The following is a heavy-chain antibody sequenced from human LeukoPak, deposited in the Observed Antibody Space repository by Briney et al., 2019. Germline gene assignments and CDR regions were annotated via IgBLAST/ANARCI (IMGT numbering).Heavy chain of an antibody. Sequence: GGSLRLSCAASGFTFSSYSMNWVRQAPGKGLEWVSYISSSSSTIYYADSVKGRFTISRDNAKNSLYLQMNSLRAEDTAVYYCARRGYCSGGSCYSFDYWGQGTLVTVSS. D-gene: IGHD2-15*01. CDR1: GFTFSSYS. J-gene: IGHJ4*02. V-gene: IGHV3-48*04. CDR3: ARRGYCSGGSCYSFDY. CDR2: ISSSSSTI.